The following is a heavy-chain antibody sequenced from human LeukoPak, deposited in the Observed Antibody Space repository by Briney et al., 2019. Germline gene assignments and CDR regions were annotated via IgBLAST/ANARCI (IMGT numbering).Heavy chain of an antibody. J-gene: IGHJ6*03. Sequence: GGSLRLSCAASGFTLRNYWMTWVRQAPQERLEWVADIKQDGSEKLYVNSVRGRFTISRDNAKMSLFLQMNSLRAEDTAVYYCARDNGVVHGVYYMDVWGKGTTVTVS. D-gene: IGHD3-3*01. CDR1: GFTLRNYW. V-gene: IGHV3-7*01. CDR3: ARDNGVVHGVYYMDV. CDR2: IKQDGSEK.